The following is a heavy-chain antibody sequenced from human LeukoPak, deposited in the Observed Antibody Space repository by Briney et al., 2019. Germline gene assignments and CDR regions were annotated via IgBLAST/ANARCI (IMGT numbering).Heavy chain of an antibody. V-gene: IGHV4-59*11. D-gene: IGHD5/OR15-5a*01. CDR1: GGSISSHY. CDR3: ARERSVPTLEGYCYYYMDV. Sequence: SETLSLTCTVSGGSISSHYWNWIRQPPGKGLEWIGYIYYSGSANYNPSLKSRVTISVDTSKNQFSLKLNSVTAADTAVYYCARERSVPTLEGYCYYYMDVWGKGTTVTVSS. CDR2: IYYSGSA. J-gene: IGHJ6*03.